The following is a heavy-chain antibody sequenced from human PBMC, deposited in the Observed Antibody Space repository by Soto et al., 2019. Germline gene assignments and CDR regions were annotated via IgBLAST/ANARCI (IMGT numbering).Heavy chain of an antibody. V-gene: IGHV4-4*02. CDR3: AREAYKRGATNPFFDY. J-gene: IGHJ4*02. Sequence: PXETLSLPCAVSGGSISSSYWGTWVRLPPGKGLEWIGEIYPSGITNYSPSLKSRVTMSVDKSKNQFSLKLNSVTAADTAMYYCAREAYKRGATNPFFDYWGQGTLVTVSS. D-gene: IGHD1-26*01. CDR1: GGSISSSYW. CDR2: IYPSGIT.